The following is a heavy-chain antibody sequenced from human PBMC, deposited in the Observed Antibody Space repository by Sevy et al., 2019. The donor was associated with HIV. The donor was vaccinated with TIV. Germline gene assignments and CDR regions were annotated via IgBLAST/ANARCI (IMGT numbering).Heavy chain of an antibody. CDR2: INDFGST. V-gene: IGHV4-38-2*01. J-gene: IGHJ4*02. CDR3: ARVSGAVPVADY. Sequence: SETLSLNCAVSGYSISSGYYSGWIRQPPGKGLKWIGRINDFGSTYYNPSLKNRVTISVDTSKNQFSLKLNSVTAADTAVYYCARVSGAVPVADYWGQGTLVTVSS. CDR1: GYSISSGYY. D-gene: IGHD2-2*01.